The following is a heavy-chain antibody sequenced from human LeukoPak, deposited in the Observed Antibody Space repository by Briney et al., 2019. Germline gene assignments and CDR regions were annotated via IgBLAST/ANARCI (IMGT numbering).Heavy chain of an antibody. D-gene: IGHD2-21*01. CDR1: GFTVSSNY. CDR3: ARATSYSYGMDV. V-gene: IGHV3-74*01. CDR2: INSDGSRI. Sequence: GGSLRLSCAASGFTVSSNYMSWVRQAPGKGLMWVSRINSDGSRINYADSVKGRFTISRDNAKNTLYLQMNSLRDEDTAVYYCARATSYSYGMDVWGQGTTVTVSS. J-gene: IGHJ6*02.